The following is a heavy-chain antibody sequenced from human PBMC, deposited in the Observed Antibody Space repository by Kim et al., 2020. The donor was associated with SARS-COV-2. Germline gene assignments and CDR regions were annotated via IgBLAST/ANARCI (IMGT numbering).Heavy chain of an antibody. D-gene: IGHD3-9*01. V-gene: IGHV3-23*01. J-gene: IGHJ4*02. Sequence: GGSLRLSCAASGFTFGNYAMSWVRHTPWKGLEWVSGITESGGASYYADSVKGRFTISRDNSKNTLYLQMNSLRAEDTALYYCAKGPVISYWGQGTLVTVS. CDR2: ITESGGAS. CDR1: GFTFGNYA. CDR3: AKGPVISY.